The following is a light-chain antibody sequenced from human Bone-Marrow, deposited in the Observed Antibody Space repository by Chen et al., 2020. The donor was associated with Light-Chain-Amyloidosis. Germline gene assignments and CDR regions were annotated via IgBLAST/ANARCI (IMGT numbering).Light chain of an antibody. Sequence: SYELTQPPSVSVSPGQTARITCSGDDLPTKYAYWYQQKPGQAPVLVIHRDTERPLGISERFSGHSSGTTATLTISGVQAEDEADYHCQSADSSGTYEVIFGGGTKLTVL. V-gene: IGLV3-25*03. CDR1: DLPTKY. CDR3: QSADSSGTYEVI. J-gene: IGLJ2*01. CDR2: RDT.